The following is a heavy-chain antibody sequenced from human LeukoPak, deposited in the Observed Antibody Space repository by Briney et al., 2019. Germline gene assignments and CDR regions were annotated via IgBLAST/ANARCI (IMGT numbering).Heavy chain of an antibody. J-gene: IGHJ4*02. Sequence: GGSLTLSCAASGFTVNSNYRSWVRQAPGKGLVWVSVIYSGGSTFYADSVKGRFSISKDNSKNTLYLQMNSLRAEDTAVYYCASSLLGFTFDYWGQGTLVTVSS. CDR2: IYSGGST. V-gene: IGHV3-53*01. CDR1: GFTVNSNY. CDR3: ASSLLGFTFDY. D-gene: IGHD2-15*01.